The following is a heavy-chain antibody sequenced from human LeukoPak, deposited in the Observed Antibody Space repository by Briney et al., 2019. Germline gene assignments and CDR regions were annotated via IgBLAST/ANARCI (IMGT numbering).Heavy chain of an antibody. CDR3: ARGSDETVTISGWFDP. CDR2: LNSDGRTT. CDR1: GFTFSNHW. J-gene: IGHJ5*02. V-gene: IGHV3-74*01. D-gene: IGHD4-17*01. Sequence: PGGSLRLSCAASGFTFSNHWMHWVRQGPGKGLVWASRLNSDGRTTTYADSVKGRFTISRDNAKNTLYLQMNSLRVEDTAVYYCARGSDETVTISGWFDPWGQGTLVTVSS.